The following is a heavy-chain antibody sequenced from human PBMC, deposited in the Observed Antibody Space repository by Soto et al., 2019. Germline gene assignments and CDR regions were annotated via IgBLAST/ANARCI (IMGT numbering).Heavy chain of an antibody. CDR3: ARDYSSSRFFDY. Sequence: PGGSLRLSCAASEFSFNSYRMNWVRQASGKGLEWVSSISYSGSYMYYADSLKGRFTISRDNVKNSLYLQMNGLRAEDTAVYYCARDYSSSRFFDYWGQGTLVTVS. CDR1: EFSFNSYR. CDR2: ISYSGSYM. D-gene: IGHD6-6*01. V-gene: IGHV3-21*06. J-gene: IGHJ4*02.